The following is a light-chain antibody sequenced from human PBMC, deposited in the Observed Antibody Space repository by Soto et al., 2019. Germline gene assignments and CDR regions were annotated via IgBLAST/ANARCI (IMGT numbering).Light chain of an antibody. Sequence: QPVLTQPPSASASLGASVKLTCTLSSGHKSYAIAWHQQQPEKGPRYLMKLNSDGSHSKGDGIPDRFSGSSSGAERYLTISSLQSEDEADYYCQTWSTDIRVFGGGTKVTVL. V-gene: IGLV4-69*01. CDR3: QTWSTDIRV. J-gene: IGLJ3*02. CDR1: SGHKSYA. CDR2: LNSDGSH.